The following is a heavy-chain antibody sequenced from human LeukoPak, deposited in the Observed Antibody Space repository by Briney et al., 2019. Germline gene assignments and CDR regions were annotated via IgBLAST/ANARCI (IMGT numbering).Heavy chain of an antibody. CDR1: GFTFGDYW. CDR2: ISSSSSTI. J-gene: IGHJ4*02. D-gene: IGHD6-13*01. Sequence: GGSLRLSCAASGFTFGDYWMSWVRQAPGKGLEWVSYISSSSSTIYYADSVKGRFTISRDNAKNSLYLQMNSLRDEDTAVYYCARVWGIAAAGGEIEYWGQGTLVTVSS. CDR3: ARVWGIAAAGGEIEY. V-gene: IGHV3-48*02.